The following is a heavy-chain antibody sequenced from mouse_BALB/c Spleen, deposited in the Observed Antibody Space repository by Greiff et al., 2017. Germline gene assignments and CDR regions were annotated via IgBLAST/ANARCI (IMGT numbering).Heavy chain of an antibody. CDR3: ARCPTYYYGSSPFAY. J-gene: IGHJ3*01. D-gene: IGHD1-1*01. Sequence: QVQLKQSGAELMKPGASVKISCKATGYTFSSYWIEWVKQRPGHGLEWIGEILPGSGSTNYNEKFKGKATFTADTSSNTAYMQLSSLTSEDSAVYYCARCPTYYYGSSPFAYWGQGTLVTVSA. CDR1: GYTFSSYW. CDR2: ILPGSGST. V-gene: IGHV1-9*01.